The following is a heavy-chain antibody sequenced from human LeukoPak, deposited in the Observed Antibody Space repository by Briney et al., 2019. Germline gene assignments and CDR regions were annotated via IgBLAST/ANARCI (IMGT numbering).Heavy chain of an antibody. CDR1: GGSISSYY. V-gene: IGHV4-59*01. CDR3: ARVLGGSGSYVFDY. Sequence: TSSETLSLTCTVSGGSISSYYWSWIRQPPGKGLEWIGYIYYIGGTNYNPSLKSRVTISVDTSKNQFSLKLSSVTAADTAVYYCARVLGGSGSYVFDYWGQGTLVTVSS. CDR2: IYYIGGT. J-gene: IGHJ4*02. D-gene: IGHD3-10*01.